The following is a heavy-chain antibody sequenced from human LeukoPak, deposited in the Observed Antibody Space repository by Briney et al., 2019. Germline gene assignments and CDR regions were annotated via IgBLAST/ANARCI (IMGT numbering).Heavy chain of an antibody. Sequence: ASVKVSCKASGYTFTSYGISWVRQAPGQGLEWMGWINAGNGNTKYSQKFQGRVTITRDTSASTAYMELSSLRSEDTAVYYCATDRAAADYDMDVWGQGTTVTVSS. J-gene: IGHJ6*02. CDR2: INAGNGNT. D-gene: IGHD6-13*01. V-gene: IGHV1-3*01. CDR3: ATDRAAADYDMDV. CDR1: GYTFTSYG.